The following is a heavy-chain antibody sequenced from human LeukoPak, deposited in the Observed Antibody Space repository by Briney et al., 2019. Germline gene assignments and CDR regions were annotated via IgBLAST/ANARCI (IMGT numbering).Heavy chain of an antibody. Sequence: SETLSLTCAVYGGSFSGYYWSWIRQPPGKGLEWIGEINHSGSTNYNPSLKSRVTISVDTSRNQFSLKLSSATAADTAVYYCAVIRRQWLYYFDYWGQGTLVTVSS. V-gene: IGHV4-34*01. CDR2: INHSGST. J-gene: IGHJ4*02. D-gene: IGHD6-19*01. CDR1: GGSFSGYY. CDR3: AVIRRQWLYYFDY.